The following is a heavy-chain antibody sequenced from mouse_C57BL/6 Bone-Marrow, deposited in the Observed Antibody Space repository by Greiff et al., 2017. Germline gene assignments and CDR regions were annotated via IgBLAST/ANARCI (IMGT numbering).Heavy chain of an antibody. CDR3: ARDGLYLCWCFDV. D-gene: IGHD3-1*01. J-gene: IGHJ1*03. CDR2: IDPSDSYT. V-gene: IGHV1-50*01. Sequence: QVQLQQPGAELVKPGASVKLSCKASGYTFTSYWMQWVKQRPGQGLEWIGEIDPSDSYTNYNQKFKGKATLTVDTSSTTAYMQLSSLTSEDSEVYYCARDGLYLCWCFDVWGTGTTVTVSS. CDR1: GYTFTSYW.